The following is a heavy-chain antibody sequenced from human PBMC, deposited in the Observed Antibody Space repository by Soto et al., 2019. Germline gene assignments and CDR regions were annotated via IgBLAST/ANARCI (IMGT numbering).Heavy chain of an antibody. D-gene: IGHD3-10*01. J-gene: IGHJ6*02. V-gene: IGHV3-30*04. Sequence: GGSLRLSCSASGFTFNNYIMHWVRQAPGKGLDWVAAISSDGSSTYYAESLKGRFTISRDNSKSTLYLQMDSLRSEDTAVYYCTKDRCRPPGRLYYPDLDFWGQGTTVTVSS. CDR2: ISSDGSST. CDR3: TKDRCRPPGRLYYPDLDF. CDR1: GFTFNNYI.